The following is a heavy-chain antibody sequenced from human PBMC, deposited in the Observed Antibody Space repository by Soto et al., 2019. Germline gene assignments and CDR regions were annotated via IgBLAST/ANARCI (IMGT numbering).Heavy chain of an antibody. Sequence: PSETLSLTCAVSGGSISSSSYYWGWIRQPPGKGLEWIGSIYYSGSTYYNPSLKSRVTISADTSKNQFSLKLSYVTAADTAVYYCARGYCSSTSCYIWDNWFDPWGQGTLVTVSS. J-gene: IGHJ5*02. CDR2: IYYSGST. CDR1: GGSISSSSYY. D-gene: IGHD2-2*02. V-gene: IGHV4-39*01. CDR3: ARGYCSSTSCYIWDNWFDP.